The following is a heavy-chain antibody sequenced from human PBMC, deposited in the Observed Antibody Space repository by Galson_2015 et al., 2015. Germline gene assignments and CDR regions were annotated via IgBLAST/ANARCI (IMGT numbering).Heavy chain of an antibody. J-gene: IGHJ6*02. D-gene: IGHD2-15*01. Sequence: SVKVSCKASGYTFTSYGISWVRQAPGQGLEWMGWISAYNGNTKYAQKLQGRVTMTTDTSTSTAYIELRSLRSDDTAVYYCARDAVLGYCSGVSCDPYFYYYGMYVWGQGTTFTVSS. V-gene: IGHV1-18*04. CDR2: ISAYNGNT. CDR1: GYTFTSYG. CDR3: ARDAVLGYCSGVSCDPYFYYYGMYV.